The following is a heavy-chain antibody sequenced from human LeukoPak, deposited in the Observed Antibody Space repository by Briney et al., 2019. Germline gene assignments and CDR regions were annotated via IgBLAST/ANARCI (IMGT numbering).Heavy chain of an antibody. CDR2: IYYSGST. V-gene: IGHV4-39*07. CDR3: ARVAYYYMDV. CDR1: GGSISRGTYY. J-gene: IGHJ6*03. Sequence: SETLSLTCTVSGGSISRGTYYWGWIRQPPGKGLEWIGSIYYSGSTYYNPSLKSRVTISVDTSKNQFSLKLNSVTAADTAVYYCARVAYYYMDVWGKGTTVTVSS.